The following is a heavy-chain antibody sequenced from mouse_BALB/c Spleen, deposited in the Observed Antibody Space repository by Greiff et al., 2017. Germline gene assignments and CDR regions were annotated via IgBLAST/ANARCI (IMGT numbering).Heavy chain of an antibody. V-gene: IGHV14-4*02. Sequence: EVQLQQSGAELVRSGASVKLSCTASGFNIKDYYMHWVKQRPEQGLEWIGWIDPENGDTEYAPKFQGKATMTADTSSNTAYLQLSSLTSEDSAVYYCKTMITTSYAMDYWGQGTSVTVSS. CDR3: KTMITTSYAMDY. CDR1: GFNIKDYY. CDR2: IDPENGDT. J-gene: IGHJ4*01. D-gene: IGHD2-4*01.